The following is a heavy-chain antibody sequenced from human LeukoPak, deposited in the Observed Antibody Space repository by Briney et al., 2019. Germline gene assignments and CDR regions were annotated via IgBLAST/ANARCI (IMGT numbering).Heavy chain of an antibody. Sequence: GGSLRLSCAASGLTVSSNYMSWVRQAPGKGLEWVSVIYSGGSTYYADSVKGRFTISRDNSKNTLYLQMNSLRAEDTAVYYCARSPYSSSYYYGMDVWGQGTTVTVSS. D-gene: IGHD6-13*01. J-gene: IGHJ6*02. CDR3: ARSPYSSSYYYGMDV. CDR2: IYSGGST. V-gene: IGHV3-53*01. CDR1: GLTVSSNY.